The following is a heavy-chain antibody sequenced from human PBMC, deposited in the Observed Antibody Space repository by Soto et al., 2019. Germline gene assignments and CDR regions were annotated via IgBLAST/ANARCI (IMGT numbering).Heavy chain of an antibody. Sequence: SVKVSCKASGGIFSSYAISWVRQAPGQGLEWMGGIIPIFGTANYAQKFQGRVTITADESTSTAYMELSSLRSEDTAVYYCARVKGASLYQLQTGPGYYYYGMDVWGQGTTVTVPS. D-gene: IGHD2-2*01. CDR2: IIPIFGTA. CDR3: ARVKGASLYQLQTGPGYYYYGMDV. J-gene: IGHJ6*02. CDR1: GGIFSSYA. V-gene: IGHV1-69*13.